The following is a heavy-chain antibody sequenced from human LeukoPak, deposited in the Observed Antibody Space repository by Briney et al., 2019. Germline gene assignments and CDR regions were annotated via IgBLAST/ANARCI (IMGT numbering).Heavy chain of an antibody. CDR2: IYHSGST. CDR1: GGSIRRYY. V-gene: IGHV4-38-2*02. Sequence: SETLSLTCTVSGGSIRRYYWSWVRQPPGKGLEWIGSIYHSGSTYYNPSLKSRVTISVDTSKNQFSLKLSSVTAADTAVYYCARVEDIVAPTDYWGQGTLVTVSS. D-gene: IGHD5-12*01. J-gene: IGHJ4*02. CDR3: ARVEDIVAPTDY.